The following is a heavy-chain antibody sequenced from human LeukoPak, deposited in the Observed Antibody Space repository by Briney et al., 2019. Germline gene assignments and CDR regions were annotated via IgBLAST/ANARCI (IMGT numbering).Heavy chain of an antibody. Sequence: SETLSLTCAVYGGSFSGYYWSWIRQPPGKGLEWIREINHSGSTNYNPSLKSRVTISVDTSKNQFSLKLSSVTAADTAVYYCARRPTYYYDSSGYVDYWGQGTLVTVSS. CDR2: INHSGST. CDR1: GGSFSGYY. D-gene: IGHD3-22*01. CDR3: ARRPTYYYDSSGYVDY. J-gene: IGHJ4*02. V-gene: IGHV4-34*01.